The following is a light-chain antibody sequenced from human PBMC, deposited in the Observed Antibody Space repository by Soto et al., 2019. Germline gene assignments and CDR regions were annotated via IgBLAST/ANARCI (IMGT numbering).Light chain of an antibody. CDR1: QSVSSSY. CDR3: QQYGSSPIN. J-gene: IGKJ5*01. V-gene: IGKV3-20*01. Sequence: EIVLTQSPGTLSLSPGERATLSCRASQSVSSSYLAWYQQKPGQAPRLLIHDASTRASGIPDRFRGSKSGTDFTLTIRGLEPEDAALYYCQQYGSSPINFGQGTRLEIK. CDR2: DAS.